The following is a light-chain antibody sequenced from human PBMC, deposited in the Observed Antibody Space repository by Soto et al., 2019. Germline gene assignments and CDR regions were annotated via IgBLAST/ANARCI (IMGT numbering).Light chain of an antibody. Sequence: AIQMTQSPSSLSASVGDRVTITCRASQGIRNDLGWYQQRPGKAPRLLIYAASSLQSGVPSRSSGSGSGTDFTLTISSLQPEDFASYYCLQHYNFPYTFGQGTKLEI. CDR3: LQHYNFPYT. CDR2: AAS. CDR1: QGIRND. V-gene: IGKV1-6*01. J-gene: IGKJ2*01.